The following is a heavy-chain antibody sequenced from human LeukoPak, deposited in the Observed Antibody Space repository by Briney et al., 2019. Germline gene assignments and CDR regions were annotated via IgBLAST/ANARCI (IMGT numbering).Heavy chain of an antibody. J-gene: IGHJ6*04. CDR3: ARDKRGRSSTSCYTCFYYYYGMDV. CDR1: GYTFTSYS. CDR2: INPSGGST. D-gene: IGHD2-2*02. Sequence: ASVKVSCKASGYTFTSYSMHWVRQAPGQGLEGMGIINPSGGSTSDQQKFQGRVSMSRDTSTSTVYMELSSLRSEDTAVYYCARDKRGRSSTSCYTCFYYYYGMDVWGKGTTVTVSS. V-gene: IGHV1-46*01.